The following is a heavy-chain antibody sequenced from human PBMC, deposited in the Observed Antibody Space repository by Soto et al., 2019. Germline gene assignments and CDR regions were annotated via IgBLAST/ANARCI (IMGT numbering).Heavy chain of an antibody. Sequence: SQTLSLTCAISGDSVSSNSAAWNWIRQSPSRGLEWLGRTYYRSKWYNDYAVSVKSRITINPDTSKNQFSLQLNSVTPEDTAVYYCARKVVTAGERTYYYYGMDVWGQGTTVTAP. CDR2: TYYRSKWYN. V-gene: IGHV6-1*01. CDR1: GDSVSSNSAA. J-gene: IGHJ6*02. D-gene: IGHD2-21*02. CDR3: ARKVVTAGERTYYYYGMDV.